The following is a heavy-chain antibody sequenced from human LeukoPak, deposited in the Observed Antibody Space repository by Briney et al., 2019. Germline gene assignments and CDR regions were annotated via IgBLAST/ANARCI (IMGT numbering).Heavy chain of an antibody. Sequence: GGSLRLSCAASGFTFSSYAMHWVRQAPGKGLEWVSSISSSSSYIYYADSVKGRFTISRDNAKNSLYLQMNSLRAEDTAVYYCARDFSGSHDYWGQGTLVTVSS. CDR3: ARDFSGSHDY. CDR1: GFTFSSYA. CDR2: ISSSSSYI. D-gene: IGHD1-26*01. J-gene: IGHJ4*02. V-gene: IGHV3-21*01.